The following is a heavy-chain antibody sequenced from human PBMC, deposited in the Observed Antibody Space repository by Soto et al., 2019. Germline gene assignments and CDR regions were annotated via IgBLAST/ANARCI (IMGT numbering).Heavy chain of an antibody. CDR2: IFYSGST. CDR3: ARSVDP. J-gene: IGHJ5*02. Sequence: SETLSLTCTVSGGSMSSYYWGWIRQPPGKGLEWIGYIFYSGSTYYNPSLKSRVTISVDTSKNQFSLNLSFVTAADTAVYYCARSVDPWGQGTLVTVSS. CDR1: GGSMSSYY. V-gene: IGHV4-59*08.